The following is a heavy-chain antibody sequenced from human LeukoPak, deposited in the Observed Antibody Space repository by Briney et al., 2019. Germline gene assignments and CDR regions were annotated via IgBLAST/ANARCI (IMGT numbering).Heavy chain of an antibody. CDR3: ARDGPDIAAAGSLFQH. J-gene: IGHJ1*01. CDR1: GDSISTSSSY. V-gene: IGHV4-39*07. Sequence: SETLSLTCTVSGDSISTSSSYWGWIRQPPGEGLEWIGSIYYSGSTYYNTSLKSRVTISVDTSKNQFSLKLSSVTAADTAVYYCARDGPDIAAAGSLFQHWGQGTLVTVSS. D-gene: IGHD6-13*01. CDR2: IYYSGST.